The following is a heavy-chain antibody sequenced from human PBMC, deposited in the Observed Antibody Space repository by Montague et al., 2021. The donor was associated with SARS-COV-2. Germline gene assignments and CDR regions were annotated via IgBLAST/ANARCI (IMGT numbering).Heavy chain of an antibody. J-gene: IGHJ6*02. Sequence: SETLSLTCTVSDGSVSSGSYYWSWIRQPPGKGLEWIGYIYYSGSTNYNPSLKSRVTISVDTSKNQFSLKLSSVTAADTAVYYCARDPWHITIFGVVTRYGMDVWGQGTTVTVSS. V-gene: IGHV4-61*01. CDR3: ARDPWHITIFGVVTRYGMDV. CDR2: IYYSGST. CDR1: DGSVSSGSYY. D-gene: IGHD3-3*01.